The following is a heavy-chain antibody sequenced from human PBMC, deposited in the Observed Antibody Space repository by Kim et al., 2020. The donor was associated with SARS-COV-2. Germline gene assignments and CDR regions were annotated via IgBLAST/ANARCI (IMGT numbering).Heavy chain of an antibody. CDR2: IYPGDSDT. Sequence: GESLKISCKGSGYSFVTYWIVWVRQMPGKGLEWMGIIYPGDSDTKYSPSFQGQVTISADTSIRTAYLQWSSLKASDTAMYYCARLPSRKYYPGSGNYGMDVWGQGTTVTVSS. D-gene: IGHD3-10*01. CDR1: GYSFVTYW. J-gene: IGHJ6*02. CDR3: ARLPSRKYYPGSGNYGMDV. V-gene: IGHV5-51*01.